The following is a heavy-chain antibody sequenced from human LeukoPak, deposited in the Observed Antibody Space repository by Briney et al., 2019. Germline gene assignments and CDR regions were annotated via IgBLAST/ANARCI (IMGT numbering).Heavy chain of an antibody. CDR1: GFTFSSYA. D-gene: IGHD3-9*01. CDR2: ISGSGGST. V-gene: IGHV3-23*01. CDR3: AKERALVLMGLDWLFHSAEYFQH. Sequence: GGSLRLSCAASGFTFSSYAMSWVRQAPGKGLEWVSAISGSGGSTYYADSVKGRFTISRDNSKNTLYLQMNSLRAEDTAVYYCAKERALVLMGLDWLFHSAEYFQHWGQGTLVTVSS. J-gene: IGHJ1*01.